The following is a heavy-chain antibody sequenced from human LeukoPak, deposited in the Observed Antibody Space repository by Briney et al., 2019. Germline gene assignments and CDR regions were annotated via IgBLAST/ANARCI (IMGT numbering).Heavy chain of an antibody. CDR2: IYHSGST. CDR3: ARVTQVVLLW. J-gene: IGHJ4*02. V-gene: IGHV4-38-2*01. D-gene: IGHD3-22*01. Sequence: PSETLSLTCAVSGYSISSGYYWGWIRQPPGKGLEWNGSIYHSGSTYYNPSLKSRVTISVDTSKNQFSLKRSSVTAADTAVYYCARVTQVVLLWWGQGTLVTVSS. CDR1: GYSISSGYY.